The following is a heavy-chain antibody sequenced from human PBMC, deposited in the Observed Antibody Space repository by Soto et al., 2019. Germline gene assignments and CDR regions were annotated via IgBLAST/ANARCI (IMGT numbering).Heavy chain of an antibody. V-gene: IGHV4-31*03. CDR1: GGSISSGGYY. CDR2: ISHSGST. D-gene: IGHD2-21*01. Sequence: SETLSLTCTVSGGSISSGGYYWTWIRQPPGKGLEWIGYISHSGSTYYNPSLKSRVTISVDTSKNQFSLKLSSVTAADTAVYYCAASCVGCGGFNYYGMDVWGQGTTVTVSS. CDR3: AASCVGCGGFNYYGMDV. J-gene: IGHJ6*02.